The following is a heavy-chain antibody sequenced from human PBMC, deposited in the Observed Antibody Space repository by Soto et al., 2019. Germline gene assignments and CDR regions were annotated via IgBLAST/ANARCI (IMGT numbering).Heavy chain of an antibody. D-gene: IGHD3-10*01. Sequence: QVQLQESGPGLVKPSQTLSLTCTVSGGSITSGGYYWSWIRQHPGKGLEWLGYIYDSGSTFYNPSLKGRITLSVDTSKNQFSLKLSSVTVADTAVYCCARKQAGYFYGIDYWGQGTLVTVSS. J-gene: IGHJ4*02. CDR1: GGSITSGGYY. CDR2: IYDSGST. CDR3: ARKQAGYFYGIDY. V-gene: IGHV4-31*03.